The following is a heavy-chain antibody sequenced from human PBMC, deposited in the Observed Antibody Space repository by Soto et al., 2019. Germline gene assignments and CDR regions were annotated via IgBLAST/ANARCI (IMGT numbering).Heavy chain of an antibody. V-gene: IGHV3-23*01. Sequence: EVQLLESGGGLVQPGGSMRLSCAASGFTFSSYAMSWVRQAPGKGLEWVSAISGSGGSTYYADSVKGRFTISRDNSKNTLYLQMNSLRAEDTAVYYCAKDESGRGRFDYWGQGTLVTVSS. J-gene: IGHJ4*02. D-gene: IGHD3-10*01. CDR1: GFTFSSYA. CDR2: ISGSGGST. CDR3: AKDESGRGRFDY.